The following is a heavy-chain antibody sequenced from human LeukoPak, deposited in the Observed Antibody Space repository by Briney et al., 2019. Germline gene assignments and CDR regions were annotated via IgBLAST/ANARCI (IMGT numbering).Heavy chain of an antibody. CDR2: IYYSGST. J-gene: IGHJ5*02. V-gene: IGHV4-59*11. Sequence: SETLSLTCTVSGGSISSHYWSWIRQPPGKGLEWIGYIYYSGSTNYNPSLKSRVTISVDTSKNQFSLKLSSVTAADTAVYYCARERRYCSSTSCQLYPTHNWFDPWGQGTLVTVSS. D-gene: IGHD2-2*01. CDR1: GGSISSHY. CDR3: ARERRYCSSTSCQLYPTHNWFDP.